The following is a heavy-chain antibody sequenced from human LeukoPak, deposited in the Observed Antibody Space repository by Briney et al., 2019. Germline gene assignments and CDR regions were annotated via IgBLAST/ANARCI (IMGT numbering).Heavy chain of an antibody. CDR1: GFTFSSYS. D-gene: IGHD3-10*01. CDR2: ISSSSYI. J-gene: IGHJ6*03. CDR3: ATMGHDQKVVGSGYYYYYMDV. Sequence: KTGGSLRLSCAASGFTFSSYSMNWVRQAPGKGLEWVSSISSSSYIYYADSVKGRFTISRDNAKNSLYLQMNSLRAEDTAVYYCATMGHDQKVVGSGYYYYYMDVWGKGTTVTVSS. V-gene: IGHV3-21*01.